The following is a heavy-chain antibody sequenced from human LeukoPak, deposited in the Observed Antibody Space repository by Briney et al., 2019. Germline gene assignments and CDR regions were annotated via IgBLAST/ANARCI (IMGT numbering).Heavy chain of an antibody. CDR2: IKQDGSEK. J-gene: IGHJ6*02. V-gene: IGHV3-7*01. CDR3: ARGGTDLWSGYYGMDV. Sequence: QPGGSLRLSCAASGFPFSSYWMSWVRQAPGKGLEWVANIKQDGSEKYYVDSVKGRFTISRDNAKNSLYLQMNSLRAEDTAVYYCARGGTDLWSGYYGMDVWGQGTTVTVSS. D-gene: IGHD3-3*01. CDR1: GFPFSSYW.